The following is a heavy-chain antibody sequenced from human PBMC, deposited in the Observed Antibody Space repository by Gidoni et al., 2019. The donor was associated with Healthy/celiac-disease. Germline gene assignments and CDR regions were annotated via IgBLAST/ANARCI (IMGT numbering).Heavy chain of an antibody. CDR1: GFTFSYYY. Sequence: QVQLVESGGGLVKPGGSLRLSCAASGFTFSYYYMSWIRQAPGKGLEWVSYISSSGSTIYYADSVKGRFTSSRDNAKNSLYLQMNSLRAEDTAVYYCARAYSSSPAGYYYGMDVWGQGTTVTVSS. V-gene: IGHV3-11*01. CDR3: ARAYSSSPAGYYYGMDV. CDR2: ISSSGSTI. J-gene: IGHJ6*02. D-gene: IGHD6-13*01.